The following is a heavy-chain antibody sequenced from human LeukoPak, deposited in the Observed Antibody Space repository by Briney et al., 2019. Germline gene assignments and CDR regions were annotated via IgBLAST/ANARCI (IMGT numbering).Heavy chain of an antibody. Sequence: SGPALVKPTQTLILTCTFSGFSLTTRGMCVSWIRQPPGKALEWLARIDWDDDKFYNTSLKTRLTISKDTSKNQVVLTMTNMDPVDTATYYCARTGCYYDSSGYSYWAQGTLVTVSS. CDR2: IDWDDDK. V-gene: IGHV2-70*17. CDR1: GFSLTTRGMC. D-gene: IGHD3-22*01. J-gene: IGHJ4*02. CDR3: ARTGCYYDSSGYSY.